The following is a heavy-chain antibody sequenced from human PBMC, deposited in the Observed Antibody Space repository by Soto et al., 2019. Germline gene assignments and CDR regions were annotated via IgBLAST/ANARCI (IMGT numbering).Heavy chain of an antibody. CDR2: ISGSGGST. CDR3: AKSVLRVWDAFDI. Sequence: GGSLSLSCAASGFTFSSYAMSWVRQAPGKGLEWVSAISGSGGSTYYADSVKGRFTISRDNSKNTLYLQMNSLRAEDTAVYYCAKSVLRVWDAFDIWGQGTMVTVSS. J-gene: IGHJ3*02. D-gene: IGHD3-16*01. V-gene: IGHV3-23*01. CDR1: GFTFSSYA.